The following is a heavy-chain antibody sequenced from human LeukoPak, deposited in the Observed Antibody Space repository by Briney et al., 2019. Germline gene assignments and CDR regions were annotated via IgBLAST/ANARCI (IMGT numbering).Heavy chain of an antibody. CDR2: ISPSDGST. J-gene: IGHJ4*02. V-gene: IGHV1-46*01. Sequence: ASVKVSCTASGYTFINYYMHWVRQAPGQGLEWMGIISPSDGSTSSAQKFQGRVTMTRDTSTRIVYMELSSLRSEDTAVYYCARAIADLDYWGQGTLVTVSS. D-gene: IGHD6-13*01. CDR3: ARAIADLDY. CDR1: GYTFINYY.